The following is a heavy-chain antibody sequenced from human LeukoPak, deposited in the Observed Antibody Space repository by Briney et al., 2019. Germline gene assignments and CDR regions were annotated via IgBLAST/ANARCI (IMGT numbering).Heavy chain of an antibody. Sequence: AGSLRLSCAASGFTFISYTMNWVRQAPGKGLEWVSSIGSSSSYIYYADSVKGRFTVSRDNAKNPLYLQMNSLRAEDTAVYYCAREEQQLVYFDYWGQGTLVTVSS. CDR1: GFTFISYT. CDR2: IGSSSSYI. V-gene: IGHV3-21*01. CDR3: AREEQQLVYFDY. J-gene: IGHJ4*02. D-gene: IGHD6-13*01.